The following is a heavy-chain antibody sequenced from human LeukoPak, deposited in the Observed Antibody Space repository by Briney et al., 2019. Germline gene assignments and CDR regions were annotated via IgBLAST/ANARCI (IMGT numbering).Heavy chain of an antibody. Sequence: GGSLRLSCAASGFTFSSYGMHWVRQAPGKGLEWVAVISYDGSNKYYADSVKGRFTISRDNSKNTLYLQMNSLRAEDTAVYYCAKAYYDILTGYPDAFDIWGQGTMVTVSS. D-gene: IGHD3-9*01. J-gene: IGHJ3*02. CDR2: ISYDGSNK. V-gene: IGHV3-30*18. CDR1: GFTFSSYG. CDR3: AKAYYDILTGYPDAFDI.